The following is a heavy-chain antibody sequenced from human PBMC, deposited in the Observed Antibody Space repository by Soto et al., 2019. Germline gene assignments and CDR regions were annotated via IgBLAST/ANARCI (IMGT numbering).Heavy chain of an antibody. V-gene: IGHV1-69*13. CDR2: IIPIFGTA. CDR1: GGTFSSYA. D-gene: IGHD1-26*01. Sequence: ASVKVSCKASGGTFSSYAISWVRQAPGQGLEWMGGIIPIFGTANYAQKFQGRVTITADESTSTAYMELSSLRSEDTAVYYCASGELGAYFDYWGQGTLATVSS. J-gene: IGHJ4*02. CDR3: ASGELGAYFDY.